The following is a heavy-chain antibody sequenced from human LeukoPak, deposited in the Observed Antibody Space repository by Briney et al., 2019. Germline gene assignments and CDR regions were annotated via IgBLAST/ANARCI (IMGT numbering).Heavy chain of an antibody. CDR3: AREGARIDY. D-gene: IGHD4/OR15-4a*01. Sequence: AQTLSLTCTVSGGSISSGDYYWSWTRQPPGKGLEWIGYIYYSGSTYYNPSLQSRVTISVDTSNNQCSLKLSSVTAADTAVYYCAREGARIDYWGQKTLVTVSP. CDR2: IYYSGST. J-gene: IGHJ4*02. V-gene: IGHV4-30-4*01. CDR1: GGSISSGDYY.